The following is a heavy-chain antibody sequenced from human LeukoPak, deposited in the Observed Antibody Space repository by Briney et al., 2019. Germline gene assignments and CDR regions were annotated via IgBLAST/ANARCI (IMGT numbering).Heavy chain of an antibody. CDR1: GFTFSSYA. V-gene: IGHV3-30*04. D-gene: IGHD3-10*01. J-gene: IGHJ4*02. CDR3: AREIMVRGVMGDY. CDR2: ISYDGSNK. Sequence: GGSLRLSCAASGFTFSSYAMHWVRQAPGEGLEWVAVISYDGSNKYYADSVKGRFTISRDNSKNTLYLQMNSLRAEDTAVYYCAREIMVRGVMGDYWGQGTLVTVSS.